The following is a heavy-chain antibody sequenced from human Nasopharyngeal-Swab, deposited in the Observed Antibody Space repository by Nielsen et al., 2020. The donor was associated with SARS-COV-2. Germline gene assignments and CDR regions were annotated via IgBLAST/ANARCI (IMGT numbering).Heavy chain of an antibody. D-gene: IGHD1-1*01. Sequence: GESLKISCSASGFTFTNFWMKWVRQAPGKGLEWVASIKEDGSETYYVDSVKGRFTISRDNANNSLYLQMNSLSVDDTAVYYCARGRTWFAPWGQGTLVTVSS. J-gene: IGHJ5*02. CDR1: GFTFTNFW. CDR3: ARGRTWFAP. V-gene: IGHV3-7*03. CDR2: IKEDGSET.